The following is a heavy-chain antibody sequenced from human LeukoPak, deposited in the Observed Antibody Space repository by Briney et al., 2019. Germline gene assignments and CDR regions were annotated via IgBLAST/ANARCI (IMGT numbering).Heavy chain of an antibody. D-gene: IGHD3-22*01. Sequence: GGSLRLSCAASGFTFDDYAMHWVRQAPGKGLEWVSGISWNSGSIGYADSVKGRFTISRDNAKNSLYLQMNSLRAEDTALYYCAKVLNQYYCDSSGYYSPFDYWGQGTLVTVSS. CDR2: ISWNSGSI. CDR3: AKVLNQYYCDSSGYYSPFDY. CDR1: GFTFDDYA. V-gene: IGHV3-9*01. J-gene: IGHJ4*02.